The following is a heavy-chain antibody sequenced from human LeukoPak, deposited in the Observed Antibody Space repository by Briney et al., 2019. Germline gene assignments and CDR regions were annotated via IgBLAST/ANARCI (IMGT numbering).Heavy chain of an antibody. J-gene: IGHJ4*02. CDR2: ISGSGGGT. D-gene: IGHD6-13*01. CDR1: GFTFSTYG. CDR3: AKHSSSWHYFDY. Sequence: GGSLRLSCAAAGFTFSTYGMSWVRQAPGKGLEWVSAISGSGGGTYFADSVKGRFTISRDNSKNTLFLQMDSLRADDTAVYYCAKHSSSWHYFDYWGQGTLVTVSS. V-gene: IGHV3-23*01.